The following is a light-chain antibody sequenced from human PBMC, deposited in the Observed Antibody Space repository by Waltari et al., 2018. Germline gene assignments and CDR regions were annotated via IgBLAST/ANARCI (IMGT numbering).Light chain of an antibody. Sequence: QSALTPPPSASGSAGQSVTISCRGSFKSVSSYQKHPGKAPKLLIYDVFKRPSGVTDRFSGSQSGDTATLTVSWVQFEDEAVYYCSSYAATNNLRNVFGTGTRLTVL. V-gene: IGLV2-8*01. J-gene: IGLJ1*01. CDR1: FKS. CDR3: SSYAATNNLRNV. CDR2: DVF.